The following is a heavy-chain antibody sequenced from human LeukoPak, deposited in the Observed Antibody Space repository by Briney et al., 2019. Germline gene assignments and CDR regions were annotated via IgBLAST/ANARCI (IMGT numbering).Heavy chain of an antibody. CDR1: GFTFSSYS. D-gene: IGHD4-17*01. CDR3: ARTYGDFGRYYYMDV. V-gene: IGHV3-48*01. CDR2: ITGSSGII. Sequence: GGSLRLSCVASGFTFSSYSMNLVRQAPGKGLEWLSYITGSSGIIYYADSVKGRFTISRDNAKNSLYLQMNSLRAEDTAVYYCARTYGDFGRYYYMDVWGKGTTVIVSS. J-gene: IGHJ6*03.